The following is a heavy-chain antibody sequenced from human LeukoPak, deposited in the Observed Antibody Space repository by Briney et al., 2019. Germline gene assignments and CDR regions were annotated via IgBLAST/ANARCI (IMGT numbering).Heavy chain of an antibody. D-gene: IGHD4-17*01. CDR2: ISYDGSNK. Sequence: GRSLRLSCAASGFTFSSYAMHWVRQAPGKGLEWVAVISYDGSNKYYADSVKGRFTISRDNSKNTLYLQMNSLRAEDTAVYYCARDPYGDYVNYYFDYWGQGTLVTVSS. J-gene: IGHJ4*02. V-gene: IGHV3-30*04. CDR1: GFTFSSYA. CDR3: ARDPYGDYVNYYFDY.